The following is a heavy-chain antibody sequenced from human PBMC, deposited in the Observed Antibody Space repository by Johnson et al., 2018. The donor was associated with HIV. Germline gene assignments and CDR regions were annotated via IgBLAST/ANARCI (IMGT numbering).Heavy chain of an antibody. V-gene: IGHV3-11*01. J-gene: IGHJ3*01. Sequence: QMMLVESGGGLVKPGGSLRLSCAPSGFTFSDYYMSWMRQAPGQGLEWVSYISSSGSNIYKADSVKGRFSISRDNAKNSLFLQMNSLRDVDTAVYYCARLRRQKGGGAFDVWGQGTLVTVSS. D-gene: IGHD3-16*01. CDR2: ISSSGSNI. CDR1: GFTFSDYY. CDR3: ARLRRQKGGGAFDV.